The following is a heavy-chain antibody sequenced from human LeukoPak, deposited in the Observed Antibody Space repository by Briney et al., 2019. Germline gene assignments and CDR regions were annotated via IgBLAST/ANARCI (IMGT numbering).Heavy chain of an antibody. CDR2: IYYSGST. CDR3: ARLGDYYVSGTYYFDS. J-gene: IGHJ4*02. D-gene: IGHD3-10*01. V-gene: IGHV4-30-4*01. CDR1: GGSISSGDYY. Sequence: PSETLSLTCTVSGGSISSGDYYWSWIRQPPGKGLEWIGYIYYSGSTYYNPSLKSRVTISVDTSKNQFSLKLRSVTAADTAVFYCARLGDYYVSGTYYFDSWGPGTVVTVFS.